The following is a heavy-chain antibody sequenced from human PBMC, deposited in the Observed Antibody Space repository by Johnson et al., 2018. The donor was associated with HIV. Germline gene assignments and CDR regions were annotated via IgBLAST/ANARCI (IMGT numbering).Heavy chain of an antibody. CDR1: GFTFSSYG. V-gene: IGHV3-33*01. D-gene: IGHD6-6*01. CDR3: ARNSWGSSSGSRI. CDR2: IWYDGSNK. Sequence: QVQLVESGGGVVQPGRSLRLSCAASGFTFSSYGMHWVRQAPGKGLEWVAVIWYDGSNKYYADSVKGRFSISRDNAKNSLYLQMHSLRTEDTAYYYCARNSWGSSSGSRIWGQGTMVTVSS. J-gene: IGHJ3*02.